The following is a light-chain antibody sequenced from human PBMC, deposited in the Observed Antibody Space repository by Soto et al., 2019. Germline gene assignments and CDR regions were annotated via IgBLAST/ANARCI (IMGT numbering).Light chain of an antibody. V-gene: IGKV1-39*01. CDR3: QQSYSTPFT. CDR1: QSISTY. CDR2: AAS. Sequence: DIQMTQSPSSLSAAVGDRVTITCQASQSISTYLNWYQQKPGKAPKLLIYAASNLQSGVPSRFSGNGSGTDFTLTISSLQPEDFATYYCQQSYSTPFTFGPGTTVDIK. J-gene: IGKJ3*01.